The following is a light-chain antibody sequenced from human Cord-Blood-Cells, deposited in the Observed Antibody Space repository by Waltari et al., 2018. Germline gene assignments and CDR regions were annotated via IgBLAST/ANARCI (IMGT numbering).Light chain of an antibody. V-gene: IGKV4-1*01. Sequence: DIVMTQSPDSLALPLGEMADINCKSSPSVLYSSNNKNYLAWYQQKPGQPPKLLIYWASTRESGVPDRFSGSGSGTDFTLTISSLQAEDVAVYYCQQYYSTPFTFGPGTKVDIK. CDR1: PSVLYSSNNKNY. CDR2: WAS. CDR3: QQYYSTPFT. J-gene: IGKJ3*01.